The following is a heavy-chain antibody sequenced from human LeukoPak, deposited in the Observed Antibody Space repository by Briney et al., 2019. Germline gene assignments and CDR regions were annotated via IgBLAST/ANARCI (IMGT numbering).Heavy chain of an antibody. CDR1: GGSISSSSYY. Sequence: PSETLSLTCTVSGGSISSSSYYWGWIRQPPGKGLEWIGSIYYSGSTYYNPSLKSRVTISVDTSKNQFSLKLSSVTAADTAVYYCAREWGRFGSNRFDYWGQGTLVTVSS. CDR3: AREWGRFGSNRFDY. D-gene: IGHD3-10*01. V-gene: IGHV4-39*07. CDR2: IYYSGST. J-gene: IGHJ4*02.